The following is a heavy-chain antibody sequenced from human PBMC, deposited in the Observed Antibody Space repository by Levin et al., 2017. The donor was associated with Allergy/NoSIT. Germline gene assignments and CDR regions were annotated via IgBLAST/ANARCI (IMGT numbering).Heavy chain of an antibody. CDR1: GGSISSGGYS. CDR3: ARSGYGFGYFDS. J-gene: IGHJ4*02. V-gene: IGHV4-30-2*01. CDR2: IYNSGST. Sequence: SETLSLTCAVSGGSISSGGYSWTWIRQPPGKGLEWIGYIYNSGSTYYNPSLESRVTISVDRSKNQLSLKLSSVTAADTAVYFCARSGYGFGYFDSWGQGTLVTVSS. D-gene: IGHD5-18*01.